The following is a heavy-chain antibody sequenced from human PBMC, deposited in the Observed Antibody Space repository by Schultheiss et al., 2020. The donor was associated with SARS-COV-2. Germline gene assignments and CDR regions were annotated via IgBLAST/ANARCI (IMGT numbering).Heavy chain of an antibody. D-gene: IGHD2-15*01. J-gene: IGHJ4*02. CDR3: AKDQTRYCSGGSCHAPFDY. V-gene: IGHV3-23*01. CDR1: GFTFDDYA. CDR2: ISGSGGST. Sequence: GGSLRLSCAASGFTFDDYAMHWVRQAPGKGLEWVSAISGSGGSTYYADSVKGRFTISRDNSKNTLYLQMNSLRAEDTAVYYCAKDQTRYCSGGSCHAPFDYWGQGTLVTVSS.